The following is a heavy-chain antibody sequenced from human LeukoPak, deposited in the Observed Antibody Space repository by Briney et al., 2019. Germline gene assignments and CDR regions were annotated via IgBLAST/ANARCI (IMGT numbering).Heavy chain of an antibody. CDR2: IYNGGTT. CDR1: GVTSNY. J-gene: IGHJ4*02. Sequence: GGSLRLSCAASGVTSNYMTWVRQAPGKGLEWVSVIYNGGTTYYADSVKGRFTISRDNSKNTLYLQMNSLRAEDTAVYYCAKDPPPRRAAGTDYWGQGTLVTVSS. D-gene: IGHD6-13*01. CDR3: AKDPPPRRAAGTDY. V-gene: IGHV3-53*01.